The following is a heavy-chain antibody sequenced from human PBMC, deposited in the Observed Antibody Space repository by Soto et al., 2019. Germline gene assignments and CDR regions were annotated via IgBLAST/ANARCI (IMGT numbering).Heavy chain of an antibody. CDR3: ARDHPHSYGVYYFDY. CDR1: GGSISSYY. J-gene: IGHJ4*02. CDR2: IYSSGST. Sequence: PSETLSITCTVSGGSISSYYWNWIRQSPGKGLEWIGYIYSSGSTHYNPSLQNRVTISIDTSKNQVSLNVNSVTAADTAVYYCARDHPHSYGVYYFDYWGQGTPVTVSS. V-gene: IGHV4-59*01. D-gene: IGHD5-18*01.